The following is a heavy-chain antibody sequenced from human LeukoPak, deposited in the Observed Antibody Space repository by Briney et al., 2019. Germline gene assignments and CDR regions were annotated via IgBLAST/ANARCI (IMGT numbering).Heavy chain of an antibody. J-gene: IGHJ3*02. Sequence: SETLSLTCTVSGGSISSYYWSWIRQPPGKGLEWIGYIYYSGSTNYNPSLTSRVTISVDTSKNQFSLKLSSVTAADTAVYYCASFNAGTTDAFDIWGQGTMVTVSS. CDR2: IYYSGST. CDR1: GGSISSYY. D-gene: IGHD1-1*01. CDR3: ASFNAGTTDAFDI. V-gene: IGHV4-59*01.